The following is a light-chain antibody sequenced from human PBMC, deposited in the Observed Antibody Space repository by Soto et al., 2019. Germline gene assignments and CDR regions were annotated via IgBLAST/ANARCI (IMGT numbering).Light chain of an antibody. CDR1: QDIANS. J-gene: IGKJ5*01. CDR2: DAS. CDR3: QQYENLPPT. V-gene: IGKV1-33*01. Sequence: DIQMTQSPSSLSASIGDRVILTCQASQDIANSLNWYQHKPGKAPKLLIYDASNLERGVQARFSGSGSGTDFSFTISRLQPEDIATYYCQQYENLPPTFGQGTRLEIK.